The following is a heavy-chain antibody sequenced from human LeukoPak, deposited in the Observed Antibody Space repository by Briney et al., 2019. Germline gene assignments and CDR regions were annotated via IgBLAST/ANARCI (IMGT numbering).Heavy chain of an antibody. V-gene: IGHV1-18*01. CDR2: ISAYNDNT. J-gene: IGHJ4*02. CDR1: GYSFTSFA. Sequence: ASVKVSCKASGYSFTSFAFSWVRQAPGQGLEWMGWISAYNDNTNSVQKFQGRVTMTTDTSTSTAYMELRSLRSDDTAVYYCARDSGYHYDKFDCWGQGTLVTVSS. D-gene: IGHD3-22*01. CDR3: ARDSGYHYDKFDC.